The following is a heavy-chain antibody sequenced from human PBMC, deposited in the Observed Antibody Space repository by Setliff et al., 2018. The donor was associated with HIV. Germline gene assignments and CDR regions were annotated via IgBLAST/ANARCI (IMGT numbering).Heavy chain of an antibody. Sequence: ASVKVSCKASGGTFSNYGISWVRQAPGQGLEWMGWISTYNGNTNYAQKLQGRVTITRNTSISTAYMELSSLRSEDTAVYYCAREIRNYDFWSGYWEDHYFNSWGQGTLVTVSS. CDR3: AREIRNYDFWSGYWEDHYFNS. D-gene: IGHD3-3*01. V-gene: IGHV1-8*03. CDR2: ISTYNGNT. CDR1: GGTFSNYG. J-gene: IGHJ4*02.